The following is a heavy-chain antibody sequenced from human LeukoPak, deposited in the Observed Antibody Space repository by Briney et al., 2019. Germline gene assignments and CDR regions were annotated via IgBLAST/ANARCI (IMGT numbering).Heavy chain of an antibody. Sequence: ASVKVSCEASGYTFTSYDINWVRQATGQGLEWMGWMNPNSGNTGYAQKFQGRVTITRNTSISTAYMELSSLRSEDTAVYYCARGDQFNYGSGSDYFDYWGQGTLVTVSS. D-gene: IGHD3-10*01. J-gene: IGHJ4*02. V-gene: IGHV1-8*03. CDR2: MNPNSGNT. CDR3: ARGDQFNYGSGSDYFDY. CDR1: GYTFTSYD.